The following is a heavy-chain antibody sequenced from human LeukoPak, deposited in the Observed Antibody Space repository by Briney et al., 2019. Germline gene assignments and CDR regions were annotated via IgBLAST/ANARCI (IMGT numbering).Heavy chain of an antibody. J-gene: IGHJ6*02. CDR2: INAGNGNT. CDR1: GFIFTTYA. D-gene: IGHD2-2*01. V-gene: IGHV1-3*01. Sequence: ASVKVSCKPSGFIFTTYAIHWVRQAPGQRLEWMGWINAGNGNTKYSQKFQGRVTITRDTSATIAYMELSSLRSEDTAVYYCARDDIVVVPAVTAGYYGMDVWGQGTTVTVSS. CDR3: ARDDIVVVPAVTAGYYGMDV.